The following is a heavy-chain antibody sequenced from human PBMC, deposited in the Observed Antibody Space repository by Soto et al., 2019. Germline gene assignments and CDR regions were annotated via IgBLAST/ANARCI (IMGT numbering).Heavy chain of an antibody. V-gene: IGHV3-11*06. CDR2: ISSSSSST. J-gene: IGHJ4*02. Sequence: QVQLVESGGGLVKPGGSLRLSCAASGFTFSDYYMSWIRQAPGKGLEWDSYISSSSSSTTYADSVKGRFTISRDNAKNSLYLQMNSLRAEDTAVYYCARYYYASGSYHYYFDYWGQGTLVTVSS. CDR3: ARYYYASGSYHYYFDY. D-gene: IGHD3-10*01. CDR1: GFTFSDYY.